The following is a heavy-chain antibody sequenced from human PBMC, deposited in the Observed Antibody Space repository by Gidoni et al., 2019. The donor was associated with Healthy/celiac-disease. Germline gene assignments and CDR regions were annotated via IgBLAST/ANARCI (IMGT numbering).Heavy chain of an antibody. V-gene: IGHV4-30-4*01. CDR2: IYYSGRT. D-gene: IGHD5-18*01. J-gene: IGHJ3*02. CDR1: GGSNSSDDYY. Sequence: QMQRQESRPGVVKPSQSLSLTCTVSGGSNSSDDYYWSWIRQPPGKGLEWIGYIYYSGRTYYNPSLKSRVTISVDTSKNQFSLKLGSVTAADTAVYYCARGSYGPHAFDIWGQGTMVTVSS. CDR3: ARGSYGPHAFDI.